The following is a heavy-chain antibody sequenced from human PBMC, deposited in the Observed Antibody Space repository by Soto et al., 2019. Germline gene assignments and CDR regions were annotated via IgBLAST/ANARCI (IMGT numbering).Heavy chain of an antibody. CDR3: AKDLGVGATRQPQYYFDY. CDR2: ISYDGSNK. V-gene: IGHV3-30*18. D-gene: IGHD1-26*01. J-gene: IGHJ4*02. CDR1: GFTFSSYG. Sequence: QVQLVESGGGVVQPGRSLRLSCAASGFTFSSYGMHWVRQAPGKGLEWVAVISYDGSNKYYADSVKGRFTISRDNSKNTXFRQMNSLRAEDTAVYYCAKDLGVGATRQPQYYFDYWGQGTLVTVSS.